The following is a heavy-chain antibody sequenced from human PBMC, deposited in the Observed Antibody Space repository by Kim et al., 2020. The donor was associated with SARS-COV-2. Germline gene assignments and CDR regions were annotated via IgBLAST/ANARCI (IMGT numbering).Heavy chain of an antibody. Sequence: SETLSLTCTVSGGSISSSSYYWGWIRQPPGKGLEWIGSIYYSGSTYYNPSLKSRVTISVDTSKNQFSLKLSSVTAADTAVYYCARLRSGYSYGYATEGHYYFDYWGQGTLVTVSS. CDR3: ARLRSGYSYGYATEGHYYFDY. D-gene: IGHD5-18*01. J-gene: IGHJ4*02. CDR1: GGSISSSSYY. CDR2: IYYSGST. V-gene: IGHV4-39*01.